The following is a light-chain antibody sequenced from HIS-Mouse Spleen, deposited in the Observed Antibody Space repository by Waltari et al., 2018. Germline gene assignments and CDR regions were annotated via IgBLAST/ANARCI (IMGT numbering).Light chain of an antibody. Sequence: QSALTQPASVSGSPGQSITISCTGTSSAVGCYQYVSWYQQHPGKAPKPMIYDVSNRPSGVSNRFSGSKSGNTASLTISGLQAEDEADYYCSSYTSSSTHVVFGGGTKLTVL. CDR2: DVS. V-gene: IGLV2-14*03. J-gene: IGLJ2*01. CDR3: SSYTSSSTHVV. CDR1: SSAVGCYQY.